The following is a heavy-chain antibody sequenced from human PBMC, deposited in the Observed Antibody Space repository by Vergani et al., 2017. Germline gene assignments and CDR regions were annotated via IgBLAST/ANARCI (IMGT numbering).Heavy chain of an antibody. CDR3: ARDRKYSGYDYIYSWFAP. V-gene: IGHV1-69*08. Sequence: QVQLVQSGAEVKKPGSSVKVSCKASGGTFSSYTISWVRQAPGQGLEWMGRIIPILGIANYAQKFQARVTITADKSTSTAYMALSSLRSEDTAVYYCARDRKYSGYDYIYSWFAPWGQGTLVTVPS. D-gene: IGHD5-12*01. CDR2: IIPILGIA. CDR1: GGTFSSYT. J-gene: IGHJ5*02.